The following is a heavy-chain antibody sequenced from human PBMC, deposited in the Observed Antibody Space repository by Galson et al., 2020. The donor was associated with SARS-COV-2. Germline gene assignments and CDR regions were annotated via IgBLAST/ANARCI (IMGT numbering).Heavy chain of an antibody. CDR3: ANGFDY. CDR2: ISWNSGSI. V-gene: IGHV3-9*02. J-gene: IGHJ4*02. CDR1: GFTSDDYA. Sequence: SLKISCAASGFTSDDYAMHWVRQAPGKGLEWVSGISWNSGSIGYADSVKGRFTISRDNAKNSLYLQMNSLRAEDTALYYCANGFDYWGQGTLVTVSS.